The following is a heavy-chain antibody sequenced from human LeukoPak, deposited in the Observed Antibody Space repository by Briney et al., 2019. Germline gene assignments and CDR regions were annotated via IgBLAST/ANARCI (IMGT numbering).Heavy chain of an antibody. CDR2: IYPGDSDT. V-gene: IGHV5-51*01. CDR1: GYSFSSYW. D-gene: IGHD6-6*01. Sequence: GESLKISCKGSGYSFSSYWVAWVRQMPGKGLEWMGIIYPGDSDTRYSPSFQGQVTISADKSISTAYLQWSSLKASDTAMYYCARRASSSSGEDWGQGTLVTVSS. CDR3: ARRASSSSGED. J-gene: IGHJ4*02.